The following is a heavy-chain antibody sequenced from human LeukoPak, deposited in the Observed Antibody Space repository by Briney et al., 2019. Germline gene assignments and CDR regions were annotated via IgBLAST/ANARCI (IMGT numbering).Heavy chain of an antibody. J-gene: IGHJ4*02. CDR1: GGSFSGYY. Sequence: SETLSLTCAVYGGSFSGYYWSWIRQPPGKGLEWIGEINHSGSTYYNPPLKSRVTISVDRSKNQFSLKLSSVTAADTAVYYCARSNYGSGTSIDYWGQGTLVTVSS. D-gene: IGHD3-10*01. CDR3: ARSNYGSGTSIDY. V-gene: IGHV4-34*01. CDR2: INHSGST.